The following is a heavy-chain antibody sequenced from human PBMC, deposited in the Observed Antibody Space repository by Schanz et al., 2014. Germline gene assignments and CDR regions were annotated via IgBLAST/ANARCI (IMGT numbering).Heavy chain of an antibody. CDR2: ISTYNGHT. Sequence: QVQLVQSGAEVKKFGASVKVSCKATGYMFDTYGFAWVRQAPGQGLEWMGWISTYNGHTRYGQKFQDRLSLTTDTDTATAHVELRSLRTDDTAVYYCARAPTRMNMFRGVTYFFDYWGQGTLVTVSS. CDR1: GYMFDTYG. J-gene: IGHJ4*02. CDR3: ARAPTRMNMFRGVTYFFDY. D-gene: IGHD3-10*01. V-gene: IGHV1-18*04.